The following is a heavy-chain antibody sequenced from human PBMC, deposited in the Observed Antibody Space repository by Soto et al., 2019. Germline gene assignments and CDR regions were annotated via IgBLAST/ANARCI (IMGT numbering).Heavy chain of an antibody. CDR2: ISYDGSSK. J-gene: IGHJ4*02. Sequence: QVELVESGGGVVQPGRSLRLSCAASGFTFGSYGMHWVRQAPGKGLEWVAFISYDGSSKYYVDSVKGRFTISRDNSKNTLYLQMNSLRTEDTAMYYCAKLAYDASGSTNPPFDSWGQGSPVTVSS. CDR3: AKLAYDASGSTNPPFDS. D-gene: IGHD3-22*01. CDR1: GFTFGSYG. V-gene: IGHV3-30*18.